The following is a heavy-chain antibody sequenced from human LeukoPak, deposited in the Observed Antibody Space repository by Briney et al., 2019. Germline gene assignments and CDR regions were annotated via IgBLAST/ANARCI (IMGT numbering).Heavy chain of an antibody. CDR1: GGSFSGYY. D-gene: IGHD2-2*01. CDR2: INHSGST. CDR3: ARSPATSWSNFDY. Sequence: PSETLSLTCAVYGGSFSGYYWSWIRQPPGKGLEWIGEINHSGSTNYNPSLKSRVTISVDRSKNQFSLKLTSVTAADTAVYCCARSPATSWSNFDYWGQGTLVTVSS. V-gene: IGHV4-34*01. J-gene: IGHJ4*02.